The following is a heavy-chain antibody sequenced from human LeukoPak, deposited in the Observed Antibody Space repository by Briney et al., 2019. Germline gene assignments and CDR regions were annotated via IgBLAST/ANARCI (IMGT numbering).Heavy chain of an antibody. CDR3: ARGARLTAPIVVVPAAIRYNWFDP. CDR2: IYYSGST. V-gene: IGHV4-31*03. CDR1: GGSISSGGYY. D-gene: IGHD2-2*02. J-gene: IGHJ5*02. Sequence: PSETLSLTCTVSGGSISSGGYYWSWIRQHPGKGLEWIGYIYYSGSTNYNPSLKSRVTISVDTSKNQFSLKLSSVTAADTAVYYCARGARLTAPIVVVPAAIRYNWFDPWGQGTLVTVSS.